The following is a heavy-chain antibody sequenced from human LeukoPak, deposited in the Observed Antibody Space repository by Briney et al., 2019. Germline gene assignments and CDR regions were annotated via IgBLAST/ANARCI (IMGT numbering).Heavy chain of an antibody. CDR2: IYYSGST. V-gene: IGHV4-39*07. D-gene: IGHD2-21*02. CDR3: ARMGRGAYCGGDCYSGLDY. CDR1: GGSISSIIYY. J-gene: IGHJ4*02. Sequence: SETLSLTCTVSGGSISSIIYYWGWIRQPPGKGLEWIGTIYYSGSTYYNVSLKSRVTISVDTSKNQFSLKLSSVTAADTAVYYCARMGRGAYCGGDCYSGLDYWGQGTLVTVSS.